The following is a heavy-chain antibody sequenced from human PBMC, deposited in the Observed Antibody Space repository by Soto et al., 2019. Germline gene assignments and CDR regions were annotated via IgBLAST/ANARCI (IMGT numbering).Heavy chain of an antibody. V-gene: IGHV3-48*01. CDR1: GFTFSSYS. Sequence: GGSLRLSCAASGFTFSSYSMNWVRQAPGKGLEWVSYISSISSTIYYADSVKGRFTISRDNAKNSLYLHMNSLRAEDTAVYFCVRTIQPGTTTYFDSWGQGTLVTVSS. J-gene: IGHJ4*02. D-gene: IGHD1-1*01. CDR2: ISSISSTI. CDR3: VRTIQPGTTTYFDS.